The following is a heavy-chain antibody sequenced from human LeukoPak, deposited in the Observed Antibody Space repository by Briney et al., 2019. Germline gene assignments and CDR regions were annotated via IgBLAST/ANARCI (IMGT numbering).Heavy chain of an antibody. CDR3: ASGSTPYYYYGMDV. V-gene: IGHV4-59*01. J-gene: IGHJ6*02. CDR1: GGSISSYY. CDR2: IYYSGST. D-gene: IGHD1-26*01. Sequence: PSETLSLTCTVSGGSISSYYWSWLRQPPGKGLEGIGYIYYSGSTNYNPSLKSRVTISVDTSKNQFSLKLSSVTAADTAVYYCASGSTPYYYYGMDVWGQGTTVTVSS.